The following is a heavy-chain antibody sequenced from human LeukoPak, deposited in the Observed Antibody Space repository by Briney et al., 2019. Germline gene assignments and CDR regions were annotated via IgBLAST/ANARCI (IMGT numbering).Heavy chain of an antibody. J-gene: IGHJ4*02. Sequence: GGSLRLSCAASGFTFSDHFMDWVRQAPGKGLEWVGRIKNKANSYIAQYAASMEGRFTISRDDSKNSLYLQMSSLKTEDTAMYYCASIRGTLGYWGQGTVVTVSS. D-gene: IGHD1-26*01. CDR1: GFTFSDHF. V-gene: IGHV3-72*01. CDR3: ASIRGTLGY. CDR2: IKNKANSYIA.